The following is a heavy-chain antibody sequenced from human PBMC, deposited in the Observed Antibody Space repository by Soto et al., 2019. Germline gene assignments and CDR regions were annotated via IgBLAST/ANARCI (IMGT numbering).Heavy chain of an antibody. CDR1: GGTFSSYA. J-gene: IGHJ6*02. CDR3: ASPGGAREGYYYGMDV. CDR2: IIPIFGTA. Sequence: QVQLVQSGAEVKKPGSSVKVSCKASGGTFSSYAISWVRQAPGQGLEWMGGIIPIFGTANYAQKFQGRVTITADESTSTDYMELSSLRSEDTAVYYCASPGGAREGYYYGMDVWGQGTTVTVSS. D-gene: IGHD1-26*01. V-gene: IGHV1-69*01.